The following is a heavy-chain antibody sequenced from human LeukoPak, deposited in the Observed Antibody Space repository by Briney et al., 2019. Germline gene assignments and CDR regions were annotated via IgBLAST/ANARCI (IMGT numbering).Heavy chain of an antibody. V-gene: IGHV3-23*01. CDR1: GFTFSSYG. Sequence: PGGSLRLSCAASGFTFSSYGMSWVRQAPGKGLEWVSVISGSGGSTYYADSVKGRFTISRDNSKNTLYLQMNSLRAEDTAVYYCARERARAAAIDYWGQGTLVTVSS. CDR2: ISGSGGST. CDR3: ARERARAAAIDY. J-gene: IGHJ4*02. D-gene: IGHD6-13*01.